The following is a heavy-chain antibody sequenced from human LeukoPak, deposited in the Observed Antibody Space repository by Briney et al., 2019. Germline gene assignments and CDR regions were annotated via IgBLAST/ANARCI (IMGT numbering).Heavy chain of an antibody. V-gene: IGHV1-8*01. CDR3: ARGPPNWGYDY. Sequence: GESLKISCKASGYTFTSYDFNWVRQATGQRPEWMGWMSPNSGDTGYAQKFQDRVTMTRNTSISTAYMELSSLRSDDTAVYYCARGPPNWGYDYWGPGTLVTVSS. J-gene: IGHJ4*02. D-gene: IGHD7-27*01. CDR2: MSPNSGDT. CDR1: GYTFTSYD.